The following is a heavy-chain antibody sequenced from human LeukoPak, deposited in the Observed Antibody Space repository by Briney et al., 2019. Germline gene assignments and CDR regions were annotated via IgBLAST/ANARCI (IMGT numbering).Heavy chain of an antibody. V-gene: IGHV4-39*01. CDR1: GASISSSSYY. D-gene: IGHD3-9*01. Sequence: SETLSLTCTVSGASISSSSYYWGWIRQPPGKGLEWIGSMYYSGNTYYNPSLKSRVTISVDTSKNQFSLKLSSVTAADTAVYYCASREAFYDPLTGYYFTGAFDYWGQGTLVTVSS. CDR3: ASREAFYDPLTGYYFTGAFDY. CDR2: MYYSGNT. J-gene: IGHJ4*02.